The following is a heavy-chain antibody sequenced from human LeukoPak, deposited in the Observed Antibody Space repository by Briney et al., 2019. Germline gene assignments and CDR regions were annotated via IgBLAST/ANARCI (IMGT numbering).Heavy chain of an antibody. Sequence: GGSLRLSCAASGFTFRNYWMGWVRQAAGEGLGWVANTKPDGTAECYADSVRGRFTTSRDNANNFLYLQMNSLRGEDTAVYYCLRDGGLHTNFDYWGQGTLVTVSS. CDR3: LRDGGLHTNFDY. CDR2: TKPDGTAE. D-gene: IGHD2-15*01. J-gene: IGHJ4*02. V-gene: IGHV3-7*01. CDR1: GFTFRNYW.